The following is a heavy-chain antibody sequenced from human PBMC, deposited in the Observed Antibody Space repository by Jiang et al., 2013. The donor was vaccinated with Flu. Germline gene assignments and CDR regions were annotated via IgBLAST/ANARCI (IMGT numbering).Heavy chain of an antibody. D-gene: IGHD2-2*01. Sequence: QLVESGAEVKKPGESLTDLRVRVLDTGLPATGSGWVRQMPGKGLEWMGRIHPSDSSTNYSPSFQGHVTISADRSISTAYLQWNSLKASDTAMYYCARSICSGTICYGDFLKDYWGQGTLVTVSS. CDR2: IHPSDSST. J-gene: IGHJ4*02. V-gene: IGHV5-10-1*03. CDR3: ARSICSGTICYGDFLKDY. CDR1: DTGLPATG.